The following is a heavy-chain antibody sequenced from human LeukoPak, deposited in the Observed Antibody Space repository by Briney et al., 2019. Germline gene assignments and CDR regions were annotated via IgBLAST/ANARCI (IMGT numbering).Heavy chain of an antibody. CDR1: GFTFSSYG. V-gene: IGHV3-23*01. Sequence: PGGSLRLSCAASGFTFSSYGMHWVRQAPGKGLEWVSAISGSGGSTYYADSVKGRFTISRDNSKNTLYLQMNSLRAEDTAVYYCAKDRGKYQLLAVFDIWGQGKMVPVSS. D-gene: IGHD2-2*01. CDR3: AKDRGKYQLLAVFDI. CDR2: ISGSGGST. J-gene: IGHJ3*02.